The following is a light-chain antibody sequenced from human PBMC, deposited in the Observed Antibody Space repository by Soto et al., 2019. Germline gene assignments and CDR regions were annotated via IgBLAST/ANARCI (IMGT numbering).Light chain of an antibody. V-gene: IGLV2-14*01. CDR3: SSYTTSSPYV. J-gene: IGLJ1*01. Sequence: QSVLRHPGSVSWSPGDAVTISCTGTSSDVGGYNYVSWYQQHPGTAPKLIIYEVNNRPLGVSNRFSGSKSGNTASLTISGLQAGDEADYFCSSYTTSSPYVFGPGTKVT. CDR2: EVN. CDR1: SSDVGGYNY.